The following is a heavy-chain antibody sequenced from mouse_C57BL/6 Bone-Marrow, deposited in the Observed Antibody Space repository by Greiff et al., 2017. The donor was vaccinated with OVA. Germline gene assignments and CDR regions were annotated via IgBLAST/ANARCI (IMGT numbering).Heavy chain of an antibody. D-gene: IGHD2-2*01. J-gene: IGHJ2*01. CDR3: ARGRLWLRIFDY. CDR2: IHPNSGST. Sequence: VQLQQPGAELVKPGASVKMSCQASGYTFTSYWMHWVKQRPGHGLEWIGMIHPNSGSTNYNEKFKSKATLTVDKSSSTAYMHLSSLTSEDSAVYYCARGRLWLRIFDYGGQGTTLTVSA. CDR1: GYTFTSYW. V-gene: IGHV1-64*01.